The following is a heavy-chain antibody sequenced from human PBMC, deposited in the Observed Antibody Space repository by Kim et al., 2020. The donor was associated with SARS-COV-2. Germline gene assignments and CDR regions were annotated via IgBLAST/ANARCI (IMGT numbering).Heavy chain of an antibody. CDR3: TSGLWFGEPSPSDY. J-gene: IGHJ4*02. Sequence: AAPVKGRFHISSEDSKNTLYLQMNSLKTEDTAVYYCTSGLWFGEPSPSDYWGQGTLVTVSS. D-gene: IGHD3-10*01. V-gene: IGHV3-15*01.